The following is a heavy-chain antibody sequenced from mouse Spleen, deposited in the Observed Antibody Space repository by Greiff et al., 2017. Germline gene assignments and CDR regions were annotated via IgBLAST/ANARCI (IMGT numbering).Heavy chain of an antibody. J-gene: IGHJ3*01. V-gene: IGHV5-9*02. CDR1: GFAFSSYD. Sequence: EVMLVESGGGLVKPGGSLKLSCAASGFAFSSYDMSWVRQTPEKRLEWVATISSGGSYTYYPDSVKGRFTISRDNARNTLYLQMSSLRSEDTALYYCASQSFYWGQGTLVTVSA. CDR2: ISSGGSYT. CDR3: ASQSFY.